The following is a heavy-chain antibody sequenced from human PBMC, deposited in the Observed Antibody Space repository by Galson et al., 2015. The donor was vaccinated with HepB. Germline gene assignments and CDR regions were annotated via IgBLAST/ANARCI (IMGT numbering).Heavy chain of an antibody. Sequence: SLRLSCAASGFTFSSYAMHWVRQAPGKGLEWAAGILYDGGNKYYADSVKGRFTISRDNSKNTLYPQMNSLRAEDTAVYYCARDSGDGYNFFDYWGQGTLVTVSS. V-gene: IGHV3-30*04. J-gene: IGHJ4*02. CDR2: ILYDGGNK. CDR3: ARDSGDGYNFFDY. D-gene: IGHD5-24*01. CDR1: GFTFSSYA.